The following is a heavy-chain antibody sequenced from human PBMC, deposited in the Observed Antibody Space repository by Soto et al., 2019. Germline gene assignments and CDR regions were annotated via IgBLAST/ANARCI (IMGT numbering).Heavy chain of an antibody. Sequence: GGSLRLSCAASGFTFSSYGMHWVRQAPGKGLEWVAVISYDGRNKYYADSVKGRFTISRDNSKNTLYLQMNSLRAEDTAVYYCAKDYYDSSGYPDTFDIWGQGTMVTVSS. CDR2: ISYDGRNK. CDR3: AKDYYDSSGYPDTFDI. J-gene: IGHJ3*02. D-gene: IGHD3-22*01. V-gene: IGHV3-30*18. CDR1: GFTFSSYG.